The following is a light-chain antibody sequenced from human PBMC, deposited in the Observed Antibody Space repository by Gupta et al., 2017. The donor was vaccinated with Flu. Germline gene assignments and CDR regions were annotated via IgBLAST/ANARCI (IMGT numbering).Light chain of an antibody. CDR1: ASISSN. CDR3: LQDVHWLRT. J-gene: IGKJ1*01. Sequence: EIVMTQSPATLSLSLGDTATLSCRASASISSNLAWYQQKPGQAPRLLIYSASTRATGIPARFSGSGSGTEFTLTISSLQSDDFALYYCLQDVHWLRTFGQGTKVEI. V-gene: IGKV3-15*01. CDR2: SAS.